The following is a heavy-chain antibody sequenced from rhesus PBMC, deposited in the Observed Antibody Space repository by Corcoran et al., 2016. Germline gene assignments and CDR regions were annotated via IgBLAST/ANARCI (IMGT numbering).Heavy chain of an antibody. D-gene: IGHD3-22*01. CDR1: GYSISSGYY. CDR2: IYGSGGSN. J-gene: IGHJ4*01. V-gene: IGHV4S14*01. Sequence: QVQLQESGPGLVKPSETLSLPCAVSGYSISSGYYWGWIRQPPGKGLEWIGGIYGSGGSNDRKPSLKSRVTLAVDTYKNQVSLKLSSVTAADTAVYYCARDEYWSDYYGVGAFFDYWGQGVLVTVPS. CDR3: ARDEYWSDYYGVGAFFDY.